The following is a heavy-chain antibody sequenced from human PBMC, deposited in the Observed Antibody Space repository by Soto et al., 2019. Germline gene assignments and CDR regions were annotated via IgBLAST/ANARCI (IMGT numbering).Heavy chain of an antibody. V-gene: IGHV4-59*01. CDR3: AGGDIVVVPAAVAY. CDR1: GGSISSYY. CDR2: IYYSGST. Sequence: SETLSLTCTVSGGSISSYYWSWIRQPPGKGLERIGYIYYSGSTNYNPSIKRRVTISIDTSKNQFSMKLSSVTDADTAVYYCAGGDIVVVPAAVAYWGQGTLVTVSS. J-gene: IGHJ4*02. D-gene: IGHD2-2*01.